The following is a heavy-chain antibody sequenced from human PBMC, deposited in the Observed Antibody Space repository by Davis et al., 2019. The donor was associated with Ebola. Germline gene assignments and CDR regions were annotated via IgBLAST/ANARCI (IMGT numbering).Heavy chain of an antibody. CDR3: AKDRIAAAGTLFDY. CDR2: IRYDGSNK. J-gene: IGHJ4*02. CDR1: GFTFSSYA. Sequence: GGSLRLSCSASGFTFSSYAMHWVRQAPGKGLEWVAFIRYDGSNKYYADSVKGRFTISRDNSKNTLYLQMNSLRAEDTAVYYCAKDRIAAAGTLFDYWGQGTLVTVSS. V-gene: IGHV3-30*02. D-gene: IGHD6-13*01.